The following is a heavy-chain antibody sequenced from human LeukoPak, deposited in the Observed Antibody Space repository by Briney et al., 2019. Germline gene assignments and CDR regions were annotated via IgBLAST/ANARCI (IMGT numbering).Heavy chain of an antibody. Sequence: DSLKVSCKASGYTFTDYYMNWVRQAPGQGLEWMGCIHPNSGGTNYAQKFQGRVTMTRDTSISTAYMELSRLTFDDTAVYYCGRKSAARKTSEFDYWGQGTLVTVCS. CDR3: GRKSAARKTSEFDY. D-gene: IGHD6-6*01. CDR2: IHPNSGGT. J-gene: IGHJ4*02. CDR1: GYTFTDYY. V-gene: IGHV1-2*02.